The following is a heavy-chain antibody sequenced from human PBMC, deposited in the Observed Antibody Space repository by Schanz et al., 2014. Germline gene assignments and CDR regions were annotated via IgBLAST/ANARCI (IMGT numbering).Heavy chain of an antibody. D-gene: IGHD3-10*01. Sequence: EVQLVESGGGLVKPGGSLRLSCAASGFTFSSYSMNWVRQAPGKGLEWVSSISSSSSYIYYADSVKGRFTISRDNAKNSLYLQMNSLRAEDTDVYYWPRASCRRKINFDYWGRGALVTVSS. J-gene: IGHJ4*02. CDR2: ISSSSSYI. CDR3: PRASCRRKINFDY. CDR1: GFTFSSYS. V-gene: IGHV3-21*01.